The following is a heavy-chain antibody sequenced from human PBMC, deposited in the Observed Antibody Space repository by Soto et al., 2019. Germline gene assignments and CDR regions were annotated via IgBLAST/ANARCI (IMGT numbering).Heavy chain of an antibody. CDR3: VRDRCSGVSCWVMDA. V-gene: IGHV1-18*01. CDR2: ISAHTGNT. J-gene: IGHJ6*03. CDR1: GYTFTVYG. D-gene: IGHD2-15*01. Sequence: QVQLVQSGAEVKKPGASVKVSCKASGYTFTVYGITWVRQAPGQGLEWMGWISAHTGNTKFAQKFQGRVTMTTVTSTSTDYLELRSLRSNDTAVYYCVRDRCSGVSCWVMDAWGKGSTVTVSS.